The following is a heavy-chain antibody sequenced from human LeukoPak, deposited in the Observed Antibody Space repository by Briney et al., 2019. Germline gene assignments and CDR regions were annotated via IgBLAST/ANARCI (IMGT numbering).Heavy chain of an antibody. CDR3: ARSPASWYHYYYYMDV. CDR2: IYTSGST. V-gene: IGHV4-4*07. D-gene: IGHD2-15*01. J-gene: IGHJ6*03. CDR1: GGSISSYY. Sequence: SETLSLTCTVSGGSISSYYWSWIRQPAGKGLEWIGRIYTSGSTNYNPSLKSRVTMSVDTSKNQFSQKLSSVTAADTAVYYCARSPASWYHYYYYMDVWGKGTTVTISS.